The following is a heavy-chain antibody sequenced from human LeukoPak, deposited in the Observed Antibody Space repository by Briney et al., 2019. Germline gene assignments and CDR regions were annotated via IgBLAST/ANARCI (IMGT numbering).Heavy chain of an antibody. Sequence: PGGSLRLSCAASGFTFSTYAMHWVRQAPGKGLEWVAVIWYDGSNQDYAESVKGRFTISRDNSKNTLYLQMNSLRAEDTAVYYCARYRGYGMDVWGQGTTVTVSS. CDR2: IWYDGSNQ. V-gene: IGHV3-33*01. CDR3: ARYRGYGMDV. CDR1: GFTFSTYA. J-gene: IGHJ6*02. D-gene: IGHD1-26*01.